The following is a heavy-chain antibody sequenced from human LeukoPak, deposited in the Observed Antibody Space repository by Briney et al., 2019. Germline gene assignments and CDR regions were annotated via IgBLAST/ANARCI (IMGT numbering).Heavy chain of an antibody. D-gene: IGHD6-6*01. V-gene: IGHV4-30-4*08. CDR2: IYYSGST. J-gene: IGHJ4*02. Sequence: TSQTLSLTCTVSGGSISSGDYYWSWIRQPPGKGLEWIGYIYYSGSTYYNPSLKSRVTISVDTSKHQFSLKLSSVTAADTAVYYCASQGVIAARPLDYWGQGTLVTVSS. CDR3: ASQGVIAARPLDY. CDR1: GGSISSGDYY.